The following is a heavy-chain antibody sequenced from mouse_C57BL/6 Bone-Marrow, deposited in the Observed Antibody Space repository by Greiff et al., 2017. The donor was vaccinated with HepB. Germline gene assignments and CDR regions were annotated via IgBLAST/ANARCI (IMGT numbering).Heavy chain of an antibody. Sequence: VQRVESGPGLVAPSQSLYITCTVSGFSLTSYGVDWVRQPPGKGLEWLGVIWGGGSTTYNSALMSRLSISKDNSKTQVFLKMNSLQTDDTAMYYCAEHRYDYDYAMDYWGQGNSVTVSS. D-gene: IGHD2-4*01. CDR1: GFSLTSYG. J-gene: IGHJ4*01. CDR3: AEHRYDYDYAMDY. CDR2: IWGGGST. V-gene: IGHV2-9*01.